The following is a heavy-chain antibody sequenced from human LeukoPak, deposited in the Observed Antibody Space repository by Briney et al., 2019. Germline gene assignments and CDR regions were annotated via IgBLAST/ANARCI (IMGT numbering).Heavy chain of an antibody. Sequence: GGSLTLSRAASGFTLRHSLMSWVRQAPGKGLEWVANMNQDGSEKDYVDSVKGRFTISRDNARNSLYLQMGSLGAEDTAVYYCATYTHWVAGDVWGQGTTVTVSS. CDR1: GFTLRHSL. CDR3: ATYTHWVAGDV. V-gene: IGHV3-7*01. J-gene: IGHJ6*02. CDR2: MNQDGSEK. D-gene: IGHD3-16*01.